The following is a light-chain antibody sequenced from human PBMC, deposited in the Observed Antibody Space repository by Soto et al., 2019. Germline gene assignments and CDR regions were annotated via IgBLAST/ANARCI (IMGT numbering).Light chain of an antibody. Sequence: DIVMTQSPLSLPVTPGESASISCRSSQSLLDSDDGNTYLDWYLQKPGQSPQLLIYTLSYRASXIXDXXSGSGSGTDFTLKISRVEAEDVGVYYCMQRLAFPLTFGGGTKVDIK. CDR1: QSLLDSDDGNTY. V-gene: IGKV2-40*01. J-gene: IGKJ4*01. CDR3: MQRLAFPLT. CDR2: TLS.